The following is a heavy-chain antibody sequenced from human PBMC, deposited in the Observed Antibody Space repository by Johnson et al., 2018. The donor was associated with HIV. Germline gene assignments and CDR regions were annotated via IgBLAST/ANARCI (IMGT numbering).Heavy chain of an antibody. Sequence: QVQLVESGGDLVKPGGSLRVSCVASGFAFSDSHMSWIRQAPGKGLEWISYISSVGSSVYYADSGRGRFTISRDNAKNSLYLQMNSLRAEDTAIYYCARESDILTGYPNAFDIWGQGTMVTVSS. CDR3: ARESDILTGYPNAFDI. J-gene: IGHJ3*02. CDR1: GFAFSDSH. V-gene: IGHV3-11*04. CDR2: ISSVGSSV. D-gene: IGHD3-9*01.